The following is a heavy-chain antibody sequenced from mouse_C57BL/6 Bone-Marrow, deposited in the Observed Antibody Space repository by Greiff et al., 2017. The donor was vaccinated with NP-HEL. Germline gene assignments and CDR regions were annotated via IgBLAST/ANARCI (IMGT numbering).Heavy chain of an antibody. Sequence: EVKVEESGGGLVQPGESLKLSCESNEYEFPSHDMSWVRKTPEKRLELVAAINSDGGSTYYPDTMESRFIISRDNTKKTLYLQMSSLRSEDTALYYCARHEYYGSSPWFAYWGQGTLVTVSA. D-gene: IGHD1-1*01. CDR3: ARHEYYGSSPWFAY. V-gene: IGHV5-2*03. CDR2: INSDGGST. CDR1: EYEFPSHD. J-gene: IGHJ3*01.